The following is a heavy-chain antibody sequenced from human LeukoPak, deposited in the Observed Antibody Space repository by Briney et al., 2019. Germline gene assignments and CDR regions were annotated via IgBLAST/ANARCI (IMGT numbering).Heavy chain of an antibody. Sequence: ASVKVSCKASGYTFTGYYMHWVRQAPGQGLEWMGWINPNSGGTNYAQKFQGRVTMTRDTSISTAYMELSRLRSDDTAVYYCARDFRRVPAQSEFRGVINHYYYYMDVWGKGTTVTVSS. CDR2: INPNSGGT. J-gene: IGHJ6*03. V-gene: IGHV1-2*02. CDR3: ARDFRRVPAQSEFRGVINHYYYYMDV. CDR1: GYTFTGYY. D-gene: IGHD3-10*01.